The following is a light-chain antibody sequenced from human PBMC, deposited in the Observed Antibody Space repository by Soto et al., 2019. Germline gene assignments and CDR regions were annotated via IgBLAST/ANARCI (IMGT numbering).Light chain of an antibody. CDR1: QSINRN. J-gene: IGKJ5*01. CDR3: QQYTAGPVT. V-gene: IGKV3-15*01. Sequence: EVLMTQSPATLSVSPGDRATLSCRARQSINRNLAWYQQQPGQPPRLLIYATSTRATAVPDRFSGSGSGTDFTPTITSPQSDDFAVYFCQQYTAGPVTFGQATRLEIK. CDR2: ATS.